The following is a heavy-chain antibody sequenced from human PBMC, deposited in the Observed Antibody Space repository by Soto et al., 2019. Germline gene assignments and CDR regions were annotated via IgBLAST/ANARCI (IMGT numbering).Heavy chain of an antibody. V-gene: IGHV5-51*01. D-gene: IGHD4-17*01. CDR2: IYPGDSDT. J-gene: IGHJ6*02. CDR1: GYSFTTYW. Sequence: PGESLKISCKGSGYSFTTYWIGWVRQMPVKGLEWMGSIYPGDSDTRHSPSFQGQVTISADKSISTAYLQWSGLKASDTAMYYCARHLGDPRYYYSGLDVWGQGTTVTVSS. CDR3: ARHLGDPRYYYSGLDV.